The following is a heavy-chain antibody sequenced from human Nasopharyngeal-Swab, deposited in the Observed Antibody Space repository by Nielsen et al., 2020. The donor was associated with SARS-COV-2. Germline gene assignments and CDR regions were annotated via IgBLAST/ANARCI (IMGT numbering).Heavy chain of an antibody. Sequence: GSLRLSCTVSGGSISSSSYYWGWICQPPGKGLEWIGSIYYSGSTYYNPSLKSRVTISVDTSKNQFSLKLSSVTAADTAVYYCAATSVLRFLEWLNNWFDPWGQGTLVTVSS. D-gene: IGHD3-3*01. V-gene: IGHV4-39*01. CDR3: AATSVLRFLEWLNNWFDP. J-gene: IGHJ5*02. CDR2: IYYSGST. CDR1: GGSISSSSYY.